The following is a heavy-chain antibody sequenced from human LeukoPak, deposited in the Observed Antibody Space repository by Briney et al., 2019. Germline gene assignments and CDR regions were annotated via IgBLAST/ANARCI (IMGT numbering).Heavy chain of an antibody. Sequence: GGSLRLSCAASGFTFETYSMNWIRQAPGKGLQWVASISGGSTYIYYPDAMRGRFTISRDNAKNSVFLQVNNLRGDDTAVYYCARSTGQGGPYYFDSWGQGTLVTVSS. J-gene: IGHJ4*02. CDR1: GFTFETYS. CDR3: ARSTGQGGPYYFDS. D-gene: IGHD1-1*01. V-gene: IGHV3-21*06. CDR2: ISGGSTYI.